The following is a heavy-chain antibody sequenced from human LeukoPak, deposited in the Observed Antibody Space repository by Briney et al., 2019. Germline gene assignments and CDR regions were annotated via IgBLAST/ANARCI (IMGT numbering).Heavy chain of an antibody. Sequence: GGSLRLSFPASGFTFSCYVLNWVRQPRGKGVDWVSYITSSGSTIYYADSVNDRLTISRDNAKNSLTMQINSMTDEDTAVYYFARESIGGYYFGAFDFGGQGPMVTVSS. J-gene: IGHJ3*01. CDR2: ITSSGSTI. CDR3: ARESIGGYYFGAFDF. V-gene: IGHV3-48*03. CDR1: GFTFSCYV. D-gene: IGHD3-22*01.